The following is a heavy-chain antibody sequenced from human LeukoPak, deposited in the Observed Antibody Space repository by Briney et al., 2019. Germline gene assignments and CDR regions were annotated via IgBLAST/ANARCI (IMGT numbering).Heavy chain of an antibody. D-gene: IGHD2-2*01. Sequence: SETLSLTCTVSGGSISSSGYYWGWIRQPPGKGLEWIGSIYYSGSTYYNSSLKSRITISVDTSKNQFSLKLNSVTAADTAVYYCARLSAHCSSSCCYFDCWGQGTLVTVSS. V-gene: IGHV4-39*01. CDR2: IYYSGST. CDR3: ARLSAHCSSSCCYFDC. CDR1: GGSISSSGYY. J-gene: IGHJ4*02.